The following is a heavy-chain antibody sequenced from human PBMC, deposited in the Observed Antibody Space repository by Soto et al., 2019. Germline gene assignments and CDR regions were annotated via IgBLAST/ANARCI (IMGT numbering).Heavy chain of an antibody. J-gene: IGHJ4*02. D-gene: IGHD5-18*01. CDR3: ARKRGFSYGPYFDY. CDR2: IKQDGSEK. Sequence: EVQLVESGGGLVQPGGSLRLSCAASGFTFSRYWMSWVRQAPGKGLEWVANIKQDGSEKYYVDSVKGRFTISRDNAKNTLYLQINSLRAEDTAVYYCARKRGFSYGPYFDYWGQGTLVTVSS. V-gene: IGHV3-7*01. CDR1: GFTFSRYW.